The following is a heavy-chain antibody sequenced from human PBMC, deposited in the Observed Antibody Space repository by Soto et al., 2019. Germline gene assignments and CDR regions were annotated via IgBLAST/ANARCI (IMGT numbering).Heavy chain of an antibody. CDR1: GGSFSGYY. CDR3: ARGSVPDSYYYYGMDV. V-gene: IGHV4-34*01. J-gene: IGHJ6*02. CDR2: INHSGST. Sequence: SETLSLTCAVYGGSFSGYYWSWIRQPPGKGLEWIGEINHSGSTNYNPSLKSRVTISVDTSKNQFSLKLSSVTAADTAVYYCARGSVPDSYYYYGMDVWGQGTMVTVSS. D-gene: IGHD2-2*01.